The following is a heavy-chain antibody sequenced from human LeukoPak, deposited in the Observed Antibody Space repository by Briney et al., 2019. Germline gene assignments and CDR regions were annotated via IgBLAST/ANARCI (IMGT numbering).Heavy chain of an antibody. CDR2: IIPIFGTA. CDR3: ATGEGFDLFDY. Sequence: ASVKVSCKASGGTFSSYAISWVRQAPGQGLKWMGGIIPIFGTANYAQKFQGRVTITADESTSTAYMELSSLRSEDTAVYYCATGEGFDLFDYWGQGTLVTVSS. CDR1: GGTFSSYA. V-gene: IGHV1-69*13. J-gene: IGHJ4*02. D-gene: IGHD2-15*01.